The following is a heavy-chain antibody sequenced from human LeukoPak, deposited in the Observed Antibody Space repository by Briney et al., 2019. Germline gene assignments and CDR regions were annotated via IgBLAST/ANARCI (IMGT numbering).Heavy chain of an antibody. Sequence: GGSLRLSCAASGFTFSSYSMNWVRQAPGKGLEWVSSISSSSYIYYADSVKGRFTISRDNAKNSLYLQMNSLRAEDTAVYYCARLGGVGECNIWGQGTMVTVSS. CDR3: ARLGGVGECNI. D-gene: IGHD3-10*01. V-gene: IGHV3-21*01. CDR2: ISSSSYI. J-gene: IGHJ3*02. CDR1: GFTFSSYS.